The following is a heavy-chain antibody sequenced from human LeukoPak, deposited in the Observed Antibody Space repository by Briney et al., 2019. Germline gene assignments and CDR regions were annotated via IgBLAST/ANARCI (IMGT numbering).Heavy chain of an antibody. V-gene: IGHV3-30*02. J-gene: IGHJ4*02. CDR2: IRYDGSNK. CDR3: AKDKTPKNEYGSGSSKDY. Sequence: GGSLRLSCAASGFSFSSYGMHWVRQAPGKGLEWVAFIRYDGSNKYYADSVKGRFTISRDNSKNTLYLQMNSLRAGDTAVYYCAKDKTPKNEYGSGSSKDYWGQGTLVTVSS. D-gene: IGHD3-10*01. CDR1: GFSFSSYG.